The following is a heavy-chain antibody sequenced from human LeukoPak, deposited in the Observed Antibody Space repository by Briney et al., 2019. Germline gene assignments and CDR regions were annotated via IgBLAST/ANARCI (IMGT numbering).Heavy chain of an antibody. J-gene: IGHJ5*02. CDR1: GFTFSSYA. CDR2: ISGSGGST. CDR3: AKDKPLCTNGVCYTGLFDP. V-gene: IGHV3-23*01. D-gene: IGHD2-8*01. Sequence: GGSLRLSCAASGFTFSSYAMSWVRQAPGKGLEWVSAISGSGGSTYYADSVKGRFTISRDNSKNTLYLQMNSLRAEDTAVYYCAKDKPLCTNGVCYTGLFDPWGQGTLVTVSS.